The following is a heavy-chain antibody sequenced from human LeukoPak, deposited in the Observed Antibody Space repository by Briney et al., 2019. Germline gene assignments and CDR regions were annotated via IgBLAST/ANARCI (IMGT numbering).Heavy chain of an antibody. V-gene: IGHV5-51*01. D-gene: IGHD1-26*01. Sequence: PGESLKISCKGSGYSFTSYWIGWVRQMPGKGLEWMGIIYPGDSDTRYSPSFQGQVTISADKSISTAYLQWSSLKASDTAMYYCARLVGFWLLGGATDYWGQGTLVTVS. CDR3: ARLVGFWLLGGATDY. CDR1: GYSFTSYW. J-gene: IGHJ4*02. CDR2: IYPGDSDT.